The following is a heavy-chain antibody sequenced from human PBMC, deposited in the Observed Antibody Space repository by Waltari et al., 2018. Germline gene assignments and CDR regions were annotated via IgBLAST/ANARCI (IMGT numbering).Heavy chain of an antibody. V-gene: IGHV3-23*03. CDR2: IYSGGST. CDR3: AKGPLRELLF. Sequence: EVQLLESGGGVVQPGGSLRLSCAASGFTFSSYAMSWVRQAPGKGLEWVSVIYSGGSTYYADSVKGRFTISRDNSKNTLYLQMNSLRAEDTAVYYCAKGPLRELLFWGQGTLVTVSS. CDR1: GFTFSSYA. D-gene: IGHD1-26*01. J-gene: IGHJ4*02.